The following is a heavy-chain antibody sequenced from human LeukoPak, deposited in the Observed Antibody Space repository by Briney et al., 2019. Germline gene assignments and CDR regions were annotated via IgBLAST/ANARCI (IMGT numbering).Heavy chain of an antibody. D-gene: IGHD2-21*02. Sequence: GGSLRLSCAASGFTFSSSAMSWVRQAPGKGLEWVSSISGSGSGGSTYYADSVKGRFTISRDNSKNTLYLQMNSLRAEDTAVYYCAKIFSVVVTAIPLDYWGQGTLVTVSS. CDR2: ISGSGSGGST. V-gene: IGHV3-23*01. CDR3: AKIFSVVVTAIPLDY. CDR1: GFTFSSSA. J-gene: IGHJ4*02.